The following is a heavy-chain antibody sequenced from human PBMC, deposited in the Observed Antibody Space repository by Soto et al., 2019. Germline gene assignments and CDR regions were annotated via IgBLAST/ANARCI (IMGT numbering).Heavy chain of an antibody. CDR2: IYYSGST. CDR3: ADAITTVTTYDY. J-gene: IGHJ4*02. D-gene: IGHD4-17*01. CDR1: GGSISSGGYC. V-gene: IGHV4-31*03. Sequence: QVQLQESGPGLVKPSQTLSLTCTVSGGSISSGGYCWSWIRQHPGKGLEWIGYIYYSGSTYYNPSLKSRVTILVDTSKCLFSLMLTSVTAADTVVYFCADAITTVTTYDYWGVVTRVAVSS.